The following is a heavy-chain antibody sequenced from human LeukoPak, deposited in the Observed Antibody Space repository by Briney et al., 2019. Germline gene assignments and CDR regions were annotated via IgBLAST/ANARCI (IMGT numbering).Heavy chain of an antibody. Sequence: SETLSLTCAVYGGSFSGYYWSWIRQHPGKGLEWIGYIYYSGSTYYNPSLKSRVTISVDTSKNQFSLKLSSVTAADTAVYYCARGYDSSGYLNYWGQGTLVTVSS. CDR2: IYYSGST. CDR3: ARGYDSSGYLNY. D-gene: IGHD3-22*01. CDR1: GGSFSGYY. J-gene: IGHJ4*02. V-gene: IGHV4-31*11.